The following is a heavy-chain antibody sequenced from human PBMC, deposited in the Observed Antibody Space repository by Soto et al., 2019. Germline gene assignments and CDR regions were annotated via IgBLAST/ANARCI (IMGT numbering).Heavy chain of an antibody. D-gene: IGHD6-13*01. J-gene: IGHJ4*02. Sequence: SVKVSCKASGGTFSSYAISWVRQAPGQGLEWMGGIIPIFGTANYAQKFQGRVTITADESTSTAYMELSSLRSEDTAVYYCARLPRKAADTFEYWGQGTLVTVSS. CDR2: IIPIFGTA. CDR3: ARLPRKAADTFEY. CDR1: GGTFSSYA. V-gene: IGHV1-69*13.